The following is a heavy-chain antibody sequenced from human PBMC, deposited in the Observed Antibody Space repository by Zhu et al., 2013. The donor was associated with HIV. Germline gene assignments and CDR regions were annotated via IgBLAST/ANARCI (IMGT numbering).Heavy chain of an antibody. Sequence: QVQVVQSGAEVKKPGASVKVSCKTSGYTFINYDINWVRQASGQGLEWMGWMNPKTGVTSNAKNFQGRVTMTRDTSISTAYMEMRGLRSEDTAVYYCATFSSGYDFPHYWGQGTLVTVSS. CDR3: ATFSSGYDFPHY. CDR2: MNPKTGVT. V-gene: IGHV1-8*01. D-gene: IGHD5-12*01. J-gene: IGHJ4*02. CDR1: GYTFINYD.